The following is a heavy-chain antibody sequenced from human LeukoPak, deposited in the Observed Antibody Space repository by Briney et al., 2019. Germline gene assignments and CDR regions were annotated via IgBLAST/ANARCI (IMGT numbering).Heavy chain of an antibody. CDR1: GGSISSYY. V-gene: IGHV4-59*12. CDR2: IYYSGTT. J-gene: IGHJ4*02. Sequence: SGPTLVKPSETLSLTCIVSGGSISSYYWSWIRQPPGKGLEWIGYIYYSGTTNYNPSLKSRVTISIDTSKNQFSLKLSSVTAADTAVYYCARVLGGRYDRLRYFDWLLLKPFDYWGQGTLVTVSS. CDR3: ARVLGGRYDRLRYFDWLLLKPFDY. D-gene: IGHD3-9*01.